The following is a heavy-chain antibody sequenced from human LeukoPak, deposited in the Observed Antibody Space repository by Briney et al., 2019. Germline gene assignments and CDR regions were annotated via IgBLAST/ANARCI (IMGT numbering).Heavy chain of an antibody. CDR3: AREFGSDHTNYDFWSGYYMEYYYYYYMDV. J-gene: IGHJ6*03. CDR1: GYSISSGYY. V-gene: IGHV4-38-2*02. D-gene: IGHD3-3*01. Sequence: SETLSLTCTVSGYSISSGYYWGWIRQPPGKGLEWIGSIYHSGSTYYNPSLKSRVTISVDTSKNQFSLKLSSVTAADTAVYYCAREFGSDHTNYDFWSGYYMEYYYYYYMDVWGKGTTVTVSS. CDR2: IYHSGST.